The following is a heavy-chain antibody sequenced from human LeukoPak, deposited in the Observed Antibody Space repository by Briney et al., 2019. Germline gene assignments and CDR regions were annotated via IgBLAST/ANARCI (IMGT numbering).Heavy chain of an antibody. CDR2: IIPIFGTA. Sequence: ASVKVSCKASGGTFISYAISWVRQAPGQGLEWMGGIIPIFGTANYAQKFQGRVTITADESTSTAYMELSSLRSEDTAVYYCARGRYCGGDCYSSFDYWGQGTLVTVSS. CDR3: ARGRYCGGDCYSSFDY. V-gene: IGHV1-69*01. CDR1: GGTFISYA. J-gene: IGHJ4*02. D-gene: IGHD2-21*02.